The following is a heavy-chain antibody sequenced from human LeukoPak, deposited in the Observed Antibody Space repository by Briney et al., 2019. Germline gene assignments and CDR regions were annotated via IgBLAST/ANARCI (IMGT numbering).Heavy chain of an antibody. J-gene: IGHJ4*02. CDR3: ARQKRLVPDY. D-gene: IGHD6-19*01. CDR2: INHSGST. CDR1: GGSSSGYY. V-gene: IGHV4-34*01. Sequence: SETLSLTCAVYGGSSSGYYWSWIRQPPGKGLEWIGEINHSGSTNYNPSLKSRVTISVDTSKNQFSLKLSSVTAADTAVYYCARQKRLVPDYWGQGTLVTVSS.